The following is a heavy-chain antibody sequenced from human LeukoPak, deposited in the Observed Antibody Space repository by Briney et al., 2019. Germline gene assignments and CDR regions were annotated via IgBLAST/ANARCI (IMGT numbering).Heavy chain of an antibody. Sequence: GGSLRLSCAASRFTFSTYAMSWVRQAPGKGLEWVSGINTSRDSTYYADSVKGRFTISRDNSKNTLYLQMNSLRAEDTAVYYCAKDPYGDYRKGDYWGQGTLVTVSS. CDR2: INTSRDST. D-gene: IGHD4-17*01. CDR1: RFTFSTYA. J-gene: IGHJ4*02. V-gene: IGHV3-23*01. CDR3: AKDPYGDYRKGDY.